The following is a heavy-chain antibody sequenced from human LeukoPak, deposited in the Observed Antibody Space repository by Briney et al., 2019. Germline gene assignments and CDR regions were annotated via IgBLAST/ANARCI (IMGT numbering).Heavy chain of an antibody. V-gene: IGHV4-34*01. D-gene: IGHD3-22*01. CDR3: ARAYYDSSGYALNWFDP. J-gene: IGHJ5*02. CDR2: INHGGYT. Sequence: PSETLSLTCAVYGGSFSGYYWSWFRQPPGKGLEWIGEINHGGYTNGNPSLKSRVTLSVDTSKNQFSLKLSSVTAADTAVYYCARAYYDSSGYALNWFDPWGQGNLVTVSS. CDR1: GGSFSGYY.